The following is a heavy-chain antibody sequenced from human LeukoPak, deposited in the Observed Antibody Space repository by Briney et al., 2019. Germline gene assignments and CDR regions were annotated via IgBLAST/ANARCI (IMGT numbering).Heavy chain of an antibody. D-gene: IGHD5-24*01. CDR2: INHSGST. CDR3: ARAKAAPIVVEDY. J-gene: IGHJ4*02. V-gene: IGHV4-34*01. Sequence: SETLSLTCAVYGGSFSGYYWSWIRQPPGKGLEWIGEINHSGSTNYNPSLKSRVTISVDTSKNQFSLKLSSVTAADTAVYYCARAKAAPIVVEDYWGQGTLVTVSS. CDR1: GGSFSGYY.